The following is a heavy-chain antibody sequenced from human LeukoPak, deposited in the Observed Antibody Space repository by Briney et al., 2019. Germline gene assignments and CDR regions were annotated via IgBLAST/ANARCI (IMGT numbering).Heavy chain of an antibody. CDR2: LFYGGTT. V-gene: IGHV4-39*01. Sequence: PSETLSLTCTVSGASIMRNGHLWAWVRRSRGEVLVWIGTLFYGGTTFYNPSPQSRSTIHVDTSKTQFSLNLTSATAADTAVYSCAGLVPRSHWDHWTCVYHSFDLWGRGTLVTVSS. D-gene: IGHD1-1*01. J-gene: IGHJ2*01. CDR1: GASIMRNGHL. CDR3: AGLVPRSHWDHWTCVYHSFDL.